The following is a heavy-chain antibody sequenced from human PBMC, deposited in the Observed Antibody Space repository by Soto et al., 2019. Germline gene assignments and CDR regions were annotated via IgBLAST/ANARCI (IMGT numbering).Heavy chain of an antibody. D-gene: IGHD6-19*01. J-gene: IGHJ6*02. CDR3: ARGIEGWYQGRYYYGMDV. V-gene: IGHV4-61*01. Sequence: QVQLQESGPGLVKPSETLSLTCTVSGGSVSSGSYYWSWIRQPPGKGLEWIGYIYYSGSTNYKPSLKRRVTISVDTSKNQFSLKLSSVTAADTAVYYGARGIEGWYQGRYYYGMDVWGQGTTVTVSS. CDR1: GGSVSSGSYY. CDR2: IYYSGST.